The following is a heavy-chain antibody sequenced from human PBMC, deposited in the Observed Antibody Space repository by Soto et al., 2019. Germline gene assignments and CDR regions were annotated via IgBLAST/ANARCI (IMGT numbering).Heavy chain of an antibody. CDR3: ARQCRGVTCNWFVP. Sequence: SETLSLTCRLSGGSFCPNYWGWFRQSPGKGLEWVGYIFYSGSTYYNPSLKSRVTISVDTSKNQFSLTLTSVTAADTAVYYCARQCRGVTCNWFVPWGQGTLVTVSS. D-gene: IGHD2-15*01. J-gene: IGHJ5*02. CDR2: IFYSGST. V-gene: IGHV4-59*04. CDR1: GGSFCPNY.